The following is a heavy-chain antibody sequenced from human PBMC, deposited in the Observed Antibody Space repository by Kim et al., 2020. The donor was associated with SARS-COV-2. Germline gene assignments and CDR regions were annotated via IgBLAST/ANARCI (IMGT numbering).Heavy chain of an antibody. D-gene: IGHD6-13*01. J-gene: IGHJ4*02. CDR3: ASTPIAAAGIFDY. CDR1: GFTFSSYA. V-gene: IGHV3-23*03. Sequence: GGSLRLSCAASGFTFSSYAMSWVRQAPGKGLEWVSVIYSGGSSTYYADSVKGRFTISRDNSKNTLYLQMNSLRAEDTAVYYCASTPIAAAGIFDYWGQGTLVTVSS. CDR2: IYSGGSST.